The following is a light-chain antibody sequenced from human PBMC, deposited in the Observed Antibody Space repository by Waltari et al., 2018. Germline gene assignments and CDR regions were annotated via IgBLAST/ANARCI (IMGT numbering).Light chain of an antibody. CDR1: QSVLYSSNNKNY. Sequence: DIVMTQSPDSLAVSLRERATIHCKSSQSVLYSSNNKNYLAWYQQKPGQPPKLLIYWASTRESGVPDRFSGSGSGTDFTLTISSLQAEDVAVYYCQQYYSTLYTFGQGTKLEIK. J-gene: IGKJ2*01. CDR3: QQYYSTLYT. CDR2: WAS. V-gene: IGKV4-1*01.